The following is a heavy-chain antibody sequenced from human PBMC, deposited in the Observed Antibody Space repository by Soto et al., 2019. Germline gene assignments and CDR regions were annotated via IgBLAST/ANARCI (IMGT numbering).Heavy chain of an antibody. V-gene: IGHV4-59*11. D-gene: IGHD1-26*01. CDR1: GGSISSHY. Sequence: SETLSLTCTVSGGSISSHYWSWVRQAPGKGLEWIGHIYYRGSTSYNPSLRSRSTISVDTSNNQFSLKLNSVTTADTAVYYCARDGREASGMDVWGQGTKVTVSS. CDR3: ARDGREASGMDV. J-gene: IGHJ6*02. CDR2: IYYRGST.